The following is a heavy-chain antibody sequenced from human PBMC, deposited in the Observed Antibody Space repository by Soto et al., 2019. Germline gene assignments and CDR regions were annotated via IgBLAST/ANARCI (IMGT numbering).Heavy chain of an antibody. J-gene: IGHJ5*02. CDR1: GYTFTSYG. D-gene: IGHD1-1*01. V-gene: IGHV1-18*01. Sequence: ASVKVSCKASGYTFTSYGISWVRQAPGQGLEWMGWISAYNGNTNYAQKLQGRVTMTTDTSTSTAYMELRSLRSDDTAVYYCARVMMGTTGKGAIDPWGQGTLVTVSS. CDR2: ISAYNGNT. CDR3: ARVMMGTTGKGAIDP.